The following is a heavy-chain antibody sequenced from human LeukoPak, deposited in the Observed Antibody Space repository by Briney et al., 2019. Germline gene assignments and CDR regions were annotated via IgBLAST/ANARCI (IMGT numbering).Heavy chain of an antibody. D-gene: IGHD4-11*01. Sequence: SETLSLTCTVSGGSISSYYWSWIRQPPGKGLEWIGYIYYSGSTNYNPSLKSRVTISVDTSKNQFSLKLSSVTAADTAVYYCARRLPYYYYMDVWGKGTTDTVSS. CDR1: GGSISSYY. J-gene: IGHJ6*03. CDR3: ARRLPYYYYMDV. CDR2: IYYSGST. V-gene: IGHV4-59*01.